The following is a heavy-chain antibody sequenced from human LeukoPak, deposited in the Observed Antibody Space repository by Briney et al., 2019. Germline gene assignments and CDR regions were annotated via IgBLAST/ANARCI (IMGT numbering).Heavy chain of an antibody. D-gene: IGHD3-3*01. CDR1: GYTFTSYG. V-gene: IGHV1-18*01. Sequence: ASVKVSCKASGYTFTSYGISWVRQAPGQGLEWMGWISAYNGNTNYARKLQGRVTMTTDTSTSTAYMELRSLRSDDTAVYYCAREEPIFGVVTTYYFDYWGQGTLVTVSS. CDR2: ISAYNGNT. CDR3: AREEPIFGVVTTYYFDY. J-gene: IGHJ4*02.